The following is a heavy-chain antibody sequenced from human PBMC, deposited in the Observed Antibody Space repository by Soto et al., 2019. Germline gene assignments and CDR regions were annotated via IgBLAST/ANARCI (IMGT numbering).Heavy chain of an antibody. CDR1: GGTFSSYA. J-gene: IGHJ6*02. D-gene: IGHD3-10*01. CDR2: IIPIFGTA. V-gene: IGHV1-69*13. Sequence: SVKVSCKASGGTFSSYAISWVRQAPGQGLEWMGGIIPIFGTANYAQKFQGRVTITADESTSTAYMELSSLRSEDTAVYYCASGGCFGELLHSAFYYGMDVWGQGXTVTV. CDR3: ASGGCFGELLHSAFYYGMDV.